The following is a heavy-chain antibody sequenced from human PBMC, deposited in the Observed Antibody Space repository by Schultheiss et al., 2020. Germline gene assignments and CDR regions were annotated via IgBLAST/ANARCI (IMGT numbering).Heavy chain of an antibody. CDR3: AKGGVVVAAHFDY. V-gene: IGHV3-9*01. CDR1: GFSFDDYA. J-gene: IGHJ4*02. D-gene: IGHD2-15*01. CDR2: MSWIGNSI. Sequence: GGSLRLSCAASGFSFDDYAMHWVRQVPGKGLEWVSGMSWIGNSIGYADSVKGRFTISRDNAKSALYLQMNSLRAEDTALYYCAKGGVVVAAHFDYWGQGTLVTVSS.